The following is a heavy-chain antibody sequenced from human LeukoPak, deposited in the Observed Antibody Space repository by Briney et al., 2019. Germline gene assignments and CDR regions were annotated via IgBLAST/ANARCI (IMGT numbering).Heavy chain of an antibody. J-gene: IGHJ6*04. D-gene: IGHD2-21*01. CDR2: ISYDGSNK. Sequence: GGSLRLSCAASGFTFSSYAMHWVRQAPGKGLEWVAVISYDGSNKYYADSVKGRFTTSRDNSKNTLYLQMNSLRAEDTAVYYCARAMGEDYYYGMDVWGKGTTVTVSS. CDR1: GFTFSSYA. V-gene: IGHV3-30*04. CDR3: ARAMGEDYYYGMDV.